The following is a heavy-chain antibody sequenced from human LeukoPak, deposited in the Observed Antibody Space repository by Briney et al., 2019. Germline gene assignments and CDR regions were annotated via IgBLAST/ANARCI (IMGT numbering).Heavy chain of an antibody. CDR3: AREGVAATDRYYYYYMDV. D-gene: IGHD2-15*01. J-gene: IGHJ6*03. V-gene: IGHV4-59*01. Sequence: PSETLSLTCTVSGGSISSYYWSWIRQPPGKGLEWIGYIYYSGSTNYNSSLKSRVTISVDTSKNQFSLKLSSVTAADTAVYYCAREGVAATDRYYYYYMDVWGKGTTVTVSS. CDR2: IYYSGST. CDR1: GGSISSYY.